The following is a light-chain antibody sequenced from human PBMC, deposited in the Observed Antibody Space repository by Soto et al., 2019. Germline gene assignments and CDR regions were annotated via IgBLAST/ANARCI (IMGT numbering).Light chain of an antibody. CDR2: GAS. CDR3: QQSNDNPRT. CDR1: QNIRKF. Sequence: DIHMTQSPSSLSASVGDTVTISCRASQNIRKFLNWYQQRPGKAPKLLIYGASILQGGVPSRFSGSASGTDFTLTITNLQPEDLATYYCQQSNDNPRTFGQGTKVDIK. J-gene: IGKJ1*01. V-gene: IGKV1-39*01.